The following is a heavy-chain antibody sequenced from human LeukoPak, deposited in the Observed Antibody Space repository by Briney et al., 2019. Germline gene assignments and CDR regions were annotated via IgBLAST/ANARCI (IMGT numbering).Heavy chain of an antibody. CDR2: IRYDGSNK. V-gene: IGHV3-30*02. Sequence: PGGSLRLSCAASGFTFSSYGMHWVRQAPGKGLEWVAFIRYDGSNKYYADSVKGRFTISRDNSKNTLYLQMNSLRAEDTAVYYCARDPGSNGYPTPLEYWGQGTLVTVSS. J-gene: IGHJ4*02. CDR1: GFTFSSYG. CDR3: ARDPGSNGYPTPLEY. D-gene: IGHD6-25*01.